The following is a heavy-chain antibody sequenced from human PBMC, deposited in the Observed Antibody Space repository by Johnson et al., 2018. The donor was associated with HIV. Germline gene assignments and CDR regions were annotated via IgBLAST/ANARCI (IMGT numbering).Heavy chain of an antibody. Sequence: VQLVESGGGLVKPGGSLRLSCAASGFSFIDGWMIWVRQAPGKGLEWVGRIKSKSDGGTTNYAAPLTGRFTMSRDDSKNTLYLQMNSLKTEDTGVYYCTTDRRHGEGSWGQGTMVTVSS. J-gene: IGHJ3*01. CDR3: TTDRRHGEGS. V-gene: IGHV3-15*01. D-gene: IGHD4-17*01. CDR1: GFSFIDGW. CDR2: IKSKSDGGTT.